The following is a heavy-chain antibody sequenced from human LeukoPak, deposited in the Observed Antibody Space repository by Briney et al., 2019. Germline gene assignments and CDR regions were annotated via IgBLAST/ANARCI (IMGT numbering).Heavy chain of an antibody. CDR3: ARRSGAWKQYFDY. CDR2: TYFRSQWLN. V-gene: IGHV6-1*01. D-gene: IGHD1-1*01. CDR1: GDSVSGSEVA. Sequence: SQTLSLTCAISGDSVSGSEVAWYWIRQSPSRGLEWLGRTYFRSQWLNDYAGSVRGRIIVRPDTSSNQFSLELKSVTPDDAGVYYCARRSGAWKQYFDYWGQGSLVTVSS. J-gene: IGHJ4*02.